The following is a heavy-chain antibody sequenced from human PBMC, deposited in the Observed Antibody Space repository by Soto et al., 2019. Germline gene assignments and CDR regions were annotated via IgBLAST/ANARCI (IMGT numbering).Heavy chain of an antibody. CDR2: IYHRGAT. CDR1: GGATGTMNC. V-gene: IGHV4-4*02. D-gene: IGHD3-22*01. CDR3: ARRDYYDSTDYIKY. Sequence: PAETLSLTGAVSGGATGTMNCWTWVRQPPGKGLEWIGAIYHRGATNSNPSLESRVTMSIDKSKNQFSLKLSSLTAADTAFYYCARRDYYDSTDYIKYWGHGALVAVS. J-gene: IGHJ4*01.